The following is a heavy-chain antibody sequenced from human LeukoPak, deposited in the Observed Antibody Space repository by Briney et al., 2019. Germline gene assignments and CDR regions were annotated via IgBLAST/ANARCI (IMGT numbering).Heavy chain of an antibody. CDR2: SNSDGTYT. J-gene: IGHJ4*02. CDR1: GFTFSSYW. V-gene: IGHV3-74*01. D-gene: IGHD3-22*01. CDR3: SRFRSGYYSDY. Sequence: GVSLRLSCAASGFTFSSYWMHWVRQAPGKGLVWVSHSNSDGTYTTYADSVRGRFTISRDNAKNTLYLQMNSLRVEDAAVYYCSRFRSGYYSDYWGQGTLVTVSS.